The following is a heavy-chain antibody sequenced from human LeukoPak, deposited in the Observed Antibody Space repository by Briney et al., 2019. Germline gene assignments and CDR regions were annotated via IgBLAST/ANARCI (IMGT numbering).Heavy chain of an antibody. CDR3: AKDIDPVYGDRDAFDI. V-gene: IGHV3-74*01. D-gene: IGHD4-17*01. J-gene: IGHJ3*02. Sequence: QPGGSLRLSCAASGFTFSSYWMHWVRQAPGKGLVWVSRINTDGSSTSYADSVKGRFTISRDNAKNTLYLQMNSLRAEDTALYYCAKDIDPVYGDRDAFDIWGQGTMVTVSS. CDR1: GFTFSSYW. CDR2: INTDGSST.